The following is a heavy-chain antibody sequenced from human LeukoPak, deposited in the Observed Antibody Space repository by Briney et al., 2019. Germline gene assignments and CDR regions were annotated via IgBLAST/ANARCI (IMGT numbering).Heavy chain of an antibody. D-gene: IGHD2-21*02. CDR1: GYTFTSYD. CDR3: ARIRAVVTASRRAFDI. Sequence: ASVKVSCKASGYTFTSYDINWVRQATGQGLEWMGWMNPNSGNTGYAQKFQGRVTMTRNTSISTAYMELSSLRSEDTAVYYCARIRAVVTASRRAFDIWGQGTMVTVSS. J-gene: IGHJ3*02. V-gene: IGHV1-8*01. CDR2: MNPNSGNT.